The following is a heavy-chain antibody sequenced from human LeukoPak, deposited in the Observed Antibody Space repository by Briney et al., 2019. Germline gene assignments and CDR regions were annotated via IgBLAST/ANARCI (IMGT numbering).Heavy chain of an antibody. Sequence: ASVKVSCKASGYTFTNYEINWVRQAPGQGLEWMGWISAYNGNTNYAQKLQGRVTMTTDTSTSTAYMELRSLRSDDTAVYYCARDPLYYYMDAWGKGTTVTVSS. CDR3: ARDPLYYYMDA. CDR1: GYTFTNYE. J-gene: IGHJ6*03. V-gene: IGHV1-18*01. CDR2: ISAYNGNT.